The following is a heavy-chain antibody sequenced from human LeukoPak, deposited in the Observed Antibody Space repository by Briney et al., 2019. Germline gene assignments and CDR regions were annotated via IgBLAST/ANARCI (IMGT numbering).Heavy chain of an antibody. V-gene: IGHV3-23*01. CDR1: AFTFTSDA. J-gene: IGHJ4*02. Sequence: GRSLSLSCAASAFTFTSDAMSWVRQAPGKGLEWVSAMSGSGGSTYYADSVTGRFTISRDNSKNTLYLQINSLRAEHTAVYYCEKYIVGGGDDYWGQGTLVIVSS. D-gene: IGHD2-21*02. CDR3: EKYIVGGGDDY. CDR2: MSGSGGST.